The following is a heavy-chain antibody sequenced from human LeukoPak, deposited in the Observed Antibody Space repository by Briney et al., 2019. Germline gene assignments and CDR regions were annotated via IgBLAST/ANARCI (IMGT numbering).Heavy chain of an antibody. CDR3: VCRNYFSTWSDP. Sequence: GESLKISCTGFGHDFSTFWIGWVRQMPGKGLEWIGIIYPGDSTTQFTPSFHGQVTISADKSISTVYLQWSSLKASDSGIYYCVCRNYFSTWSDPWGQGTLVTVSS. CDR1: GHDFSTFW. CDR2: IYPGDSTT. D-gene: IGHD1-14*01. J-gene: IGHJ5*02. V-gene: IGHV5-51*01.